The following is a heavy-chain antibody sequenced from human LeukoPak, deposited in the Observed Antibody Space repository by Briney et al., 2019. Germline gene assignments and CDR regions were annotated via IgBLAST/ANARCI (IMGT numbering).Heavy chain of an antibody. J-gene: IGHJ4*02. CDR3: AGLSLLWFGEPQDY. D-gene: IGHD3-10*01. CDR2: IYYSGST. CDR1: GGSISSSSYY. Sequence: SETLSLTCTVSGGSISSSSYYWGWIRQPPGKGLEWIGSIYYSGSTYYNPSLKSRVTISVDTSKNQFSLELSSVTAADTAVYYCAGLSLLWFGEPQDYWGQGTLVTVSS. V-gene: IGHV4-39*01.